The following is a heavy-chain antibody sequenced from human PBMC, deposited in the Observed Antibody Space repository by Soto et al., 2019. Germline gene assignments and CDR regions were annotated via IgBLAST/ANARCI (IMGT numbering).Heavy chain of an antibody. J-gene: IGHJ1*01. D-gene: IGHD2-2*01. Sequence: TLGLTCAVSGGSISSGGYSWSWIRQPPGKGLEWIGDIYHSGSTYYNPSLNSRVTLSVDTSKNQFSLKLSSVTAADTAVYYCARGAAVGPAANAEYFQHWGQGTLVTVSS. CDR2: IYHSGST. CDR1: GGSISSGGYS. CDR3: ARGAAVGPAANAEYFQH. V-gene: IGHV4-30-2*01.